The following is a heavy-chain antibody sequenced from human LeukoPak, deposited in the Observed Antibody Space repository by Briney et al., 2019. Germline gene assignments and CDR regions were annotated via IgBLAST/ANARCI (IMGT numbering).Heavy chain of an antibody. J-gene: IGHJ4*02. CDR2: INHSGST. D-gene: IGHD6-13*01. Sequence: SETLSLTCAVYGGSFSGYYWSWLRQPPGKGREGIGEINHSGSTTYNPSLKSHVTISVDTSKHQFSLKLSSVTAADTAVYYCARDGYSSSPFDYWGQGTLVTVSS. CDR1: GGSFSGYY. CDR3: ARDGYSSSPFDY. V-gene: IGHV4-34*01.